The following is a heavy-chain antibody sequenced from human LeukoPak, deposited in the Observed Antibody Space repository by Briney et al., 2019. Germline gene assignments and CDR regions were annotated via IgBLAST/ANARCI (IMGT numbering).Heavy chain of an antibody. CDR2: IRYDGSNK. CDR1: GFTFSSYG. J-gene: IGHJ4*02. Sequence: PGGSLRLSCAASGFTFSSYGMHWVRQAPGKGLEWVAFIRYDGSNKYYADSVKGRFTISRDNSKNTLYLQMNSLRAEDTAVYYCARLESSLITLDYWGQGTLVTVSS. V-gene: IGHV3-30*02. D-gene: IGHD5-24*01. CDR3: ARLESSLITLDY.